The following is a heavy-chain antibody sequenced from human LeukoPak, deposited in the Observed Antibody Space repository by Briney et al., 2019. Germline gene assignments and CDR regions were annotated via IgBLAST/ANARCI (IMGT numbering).Heavy chain of an antibody. V-gene: IGHV1-18*01. CDR2: ISAYNGDT. CDR1: GYTFTSYG. CDR3: ARDRSRLGYCSSTSCYGLDY. D-gene: IGHD2-2*01. J-gene: IGHJ4*02. Sequence: ASVKVSCKASGYTFTSYGISWVRQAPRQGLEWMGWISAYNGDTNYAQKLQGRVTITTDTSTSTAYMELRSLRSDDTAVYYCARDRSRLGYCSSTSCYGLDYWGQGPVVTVSS.